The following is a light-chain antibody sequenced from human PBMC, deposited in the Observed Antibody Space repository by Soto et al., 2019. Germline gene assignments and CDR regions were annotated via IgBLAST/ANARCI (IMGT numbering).Light chain of an antibody. CDR3: QQYGSSPRT. V-gene: IGKV3-20*01. Sequence: EIGLTQSACTLSLSPGERATLSCRASQSVSSNLAWYQQKPGQAPRLLIYGASTRATGIPARFSGSGSGTEFTLTISRLEPEDFAVYYCQQYGSSPRTFGQGSKVDI. J-gene: IGKJ1*01. CDR1: QSVSSN. CDR2: GAS.